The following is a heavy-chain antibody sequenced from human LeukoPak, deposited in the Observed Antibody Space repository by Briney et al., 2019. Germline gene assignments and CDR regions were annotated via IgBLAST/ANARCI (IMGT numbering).Heavy chain of an antibody. V-gene: IGHV3-7*03. Sequence: GGSLRLSCAASGFTFSSYWMSWVRQAPGKGLEWVANIKQDGSEKYYVDSVKGRFTISRDNAKNSLYLQMNSLRAEDTAVYYCAKDLWFGELWPSVFDYWGQGTLVTVSS. D-gene: IGHD3-10*01. J-gene: IGHJ4*02. CDR1: GFTFSSYW. CDR2: IKQDGSEK. CDR3: AKDLWFGELWPSVFDY.